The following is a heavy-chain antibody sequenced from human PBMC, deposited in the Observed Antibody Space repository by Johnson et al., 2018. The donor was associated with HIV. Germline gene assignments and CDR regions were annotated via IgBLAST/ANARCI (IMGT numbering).Heavy chain of an antibody. CDR1: GFTFSNAW. V-gene: IGHV3-66*02. CDR2: IYSGGST. D-gene: IGHD6-19*01. CDR3: AKDRYSSGWYEAFDM. Sequence: VQLVESGGGLVKPGGSLRLSCAASGFTFSNAWMSWVRQAPGKGLEWVSVIYSGGSTYYADSVKGRFPISRDNSKNSLYLQMNSLRAEDTALYYCAKDRYSSGWYEAFDMWGQGTMVSVSS. J-gene: IGHJ3*02.